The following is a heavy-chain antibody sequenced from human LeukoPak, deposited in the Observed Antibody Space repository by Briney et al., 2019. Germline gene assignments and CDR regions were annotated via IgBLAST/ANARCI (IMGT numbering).Heavy chain of an antibody. CDR2: ISSSGTSI. CDR1: GFTFTSYT. Sequence: GGSLRLSCAASGFTFTSYTMHWVRQAPGKGLEWVSSISSSGTSIYYADSVKGRFTISRDNAKNSLFLQMNSLRAEDTAVYYCATGSGGRGVNFDYWGQGTLVTVSP. V-gene: IGHV3-21*01. D-gene: IGHD3-10*01. CDR3: ATGSGGRGVNFDY. J-gene: IGHJ4*01.